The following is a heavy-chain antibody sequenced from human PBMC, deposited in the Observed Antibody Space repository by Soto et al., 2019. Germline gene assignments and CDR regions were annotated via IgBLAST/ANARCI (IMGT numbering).Heavy chain of an antibody. CDR2: ISSSSSTI. J-gene: IGHJ4*02. CDR1: GFTFSSYS. CDR3: ASEYSGSYYAYFDY. V-gene: IGHV3-48*02. Sequence: GGSLRLSCAASGFTFSSYSMNWVRQAPGKGLEWVSYISSSSSTIYYADSVKGRFTISRDNAKNSLYLQMNSLRDEDTAVYYCASEYSGSYYAYFDYWGQGTLVTVSS. D-gene: IGHD1-26*01.